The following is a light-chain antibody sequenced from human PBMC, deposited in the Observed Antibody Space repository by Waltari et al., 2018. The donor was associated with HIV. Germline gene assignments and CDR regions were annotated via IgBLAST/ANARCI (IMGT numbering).Light chain of an antibody. Sequence: ELVLTQSPGTLSVSSGETATVSCRASQSISSTYVAWYQQKPGQAPRLLIYNASTRPTGIPDRFNGSGSGTDFILTIRRLEPGDSAVYYCQQYGSSPRTFGEGTKVEIK. CDR1: QSISSTY. CDR3: QQYGSSPRT. V-gene: IGKV3-20*01. CDR2: NAS. J-gene: IGKJ1*01.